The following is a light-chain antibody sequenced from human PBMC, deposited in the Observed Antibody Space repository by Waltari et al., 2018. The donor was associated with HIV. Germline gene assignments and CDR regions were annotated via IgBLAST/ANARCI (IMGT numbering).Light chain of an antibody. CDR3: QQYNTWPLT. CDR1: QSVRSN. CDR2: AIS. V-gene: IGKV3-15*01. J-gene: IGKJ4*01. Sequence: EVAMTQSPAILSVSPREGATLSCRASQSVRSNVAWYQQKPGPAPRLLIYAISTRATGIPARFSGGGSGTEFTLTISSLQSEDFAVYYCQQYNTWPLTFGGGTRVEIK.